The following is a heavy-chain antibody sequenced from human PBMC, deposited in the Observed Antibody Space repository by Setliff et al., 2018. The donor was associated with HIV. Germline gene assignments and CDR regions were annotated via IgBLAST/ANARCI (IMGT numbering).Heavy chain of an antibody. CDR2: IDSNNGNR. Sequence: GASVKVSCKASGYTFTGYYMHWVRQAPGQGLEWMGWIDSNNGNRNFAQKFRGRVTMTTDISTNTAYMEVRSLSFDDTAVYYCAKEAIYVGYVDYWGQGTLVTVSS. CDR1: GYTFTGYY. CDR3: AKEAIYVGYVDY. V-gene: IGHV1-18*04. J-gene: IGHJ4*02. D-gene: IGHD3-16*01.